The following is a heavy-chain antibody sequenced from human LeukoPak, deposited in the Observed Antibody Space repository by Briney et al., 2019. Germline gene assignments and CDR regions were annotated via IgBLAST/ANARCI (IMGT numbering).Heavy chain of an antibody. Sequence: PSETLSLTCAVSGYSISSGYYWGCIRQPPGKGLEWIGSIYHSGSTYYNPSLKSRVTISVDTSKNQFSLKLSSVTAADTAVYYCARRYYDFWSGYYTFFDYCGQGTLVTVSS. V-gene: IGHV4-38-2*01. CDR2: IYHSGST. CDR1: GYSISSGYY. J-gene: IGHJ4*02. CDR3: ARRYYDFWSGYYTFFDY. D-gene: IGHD3-3*01.